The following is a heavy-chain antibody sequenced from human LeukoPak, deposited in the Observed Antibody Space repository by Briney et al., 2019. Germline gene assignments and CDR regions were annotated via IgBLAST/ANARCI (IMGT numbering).Heavy chain of an antibody. Sequence: ASVKVSCKASGYTFTGYYMHWVRQAPGQGIEWMGWINPNSGGTNYAQKFQGRVTMTRDTSISTAYMELSRLRSDDTAVYYCARGCSSTNYQGAFDIWGQGTMVTVSS. D-gene: IGHD2-2*01. CDR2: INPNSGGT. J-gene: IGHJ3*02. CDR1: GYTFTGYY. CDR3: ARGCSSTNYQGAFDI. V-gene: IGHV1-2*02.